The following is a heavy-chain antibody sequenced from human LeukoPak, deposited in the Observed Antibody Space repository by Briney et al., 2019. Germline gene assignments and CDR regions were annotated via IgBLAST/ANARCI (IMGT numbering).Heavy chain of an antibody. CDR1: GGSISSYY. CDR2: IYYSGST. V-gene: IGHV4-59*01. Sequence: SETLSLTCTVSGGSISSYYWSWIRQPPGKGLEWIGYIYYSGSTNYNPSLKSRVTISVDTSKNQFSLKLSSVTAADTAVYYCARGMGYSYGLTYYYYGMDVWGQGTTVTVSS. CDR3: ARGMGYSYGLTYYYYGMDV. D-gene: IGHD5-18*01. J-gene: IGHJ6*02.